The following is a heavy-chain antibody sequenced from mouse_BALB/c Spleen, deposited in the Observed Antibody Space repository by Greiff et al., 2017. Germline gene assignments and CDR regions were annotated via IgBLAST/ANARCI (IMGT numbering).Heavy chain of an antibody. CDR2: IWAGGST. CDR1: GFSLTSYG. J-gene: IGHJ3*01. CDR3: ARGNGLAWFAY. Sequence: VQVVESGPGLVAPSQSLSITCTVSGFSLTSYGVHWVRQPPGKGLEWLGVIWAGGSTNYNSALMSRLSISKDNSKSQVFLKMNSLQTDDTAMYYCARGNGLAWFAYWGQGTLVTVSA. D-gene: IGHD1-1*02. V-gene: IGHV2-9*02.